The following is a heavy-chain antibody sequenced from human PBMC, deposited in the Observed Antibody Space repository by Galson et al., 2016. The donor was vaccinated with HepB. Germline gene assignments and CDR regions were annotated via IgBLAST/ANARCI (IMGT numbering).Heavy chain of an antibody. D-gene: IGHD2/OR15-2a*01. J-gene: IGHJ6*02. CDR1: GFSFSSHW. V-gene: IGHV3-74*01. CDR3: ARASGVAGREYYYPLDV. CDR2: INSDGSFS. Sequence: SLRLSCAASGFSFSSHWMHWVRQAPGKGLMWVARINSDGSFSRFADSVKGRFSISRDNAKNTLHLQMNSLRAEDTALYYWARASGVAGREYYYPLDVWGLGTTVTVS.